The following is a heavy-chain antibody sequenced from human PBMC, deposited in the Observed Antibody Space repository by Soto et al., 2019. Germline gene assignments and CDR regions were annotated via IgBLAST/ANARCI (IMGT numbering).Heavy chain of an antibody. CDR2: MHTSGST. CDR1: GGSIRGYY. J-gene: IGHJ4*02. Sequence: KASETLSLTCTVSGGSIRGYYWSWIRQSAGMGLEWIGRMHTSGSTNYNPSLKSRVTISVDMSKNQISLKLTSVTAADTALYYCVRASMPKAHFDSWGQGTLVTVSS. D-gene: IGHD2-2*01. V-gene: IGHV4-4*07. CDR3: VRASMPKAHFDS.